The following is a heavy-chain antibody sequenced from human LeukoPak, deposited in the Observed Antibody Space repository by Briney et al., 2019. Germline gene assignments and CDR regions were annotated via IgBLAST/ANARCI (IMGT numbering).Heavy chain of an antibody. CDR1: GYTFTGYY. Sequence: ASVKVSCKASGYTFTGYYMHWVRQAPGQGLEWMGWINPNSGGTNYAQKFQGRVTMTRDTSISTAYMELSRLRSDDTAVYYCARDLGGGTVTNWFDPWGQGTLVTVSS. V-gene: IGHV1-2*02. D-gene: IGHD2-15*01. CDR3: ARDLGGGTVTNWFDP. J-gene: IGHJ5*02. CDR2: INPNSGGT.